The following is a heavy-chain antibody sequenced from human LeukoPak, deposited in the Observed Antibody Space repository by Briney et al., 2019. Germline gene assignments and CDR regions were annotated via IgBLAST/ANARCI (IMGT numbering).Heavy chain of an antibody. D-gene: IGHD3-16*01. J-gene: IGHJ6*03. V-gene: IGHV4-39*07. CDR3: AKLGSFYYYMDV. Sequence: SETLSLTCTVSGGSISSSSYYWGWIRQPPGKGLEWIGSIYYSGSTYYNPSLKSRVTISVDTSKNQFSLKLSSVTAADTAVYYCAKLGSFYYYMDVWGKGTTITVSS. CDR1: GGSISSSSYY. CDR2: IYYSGST.